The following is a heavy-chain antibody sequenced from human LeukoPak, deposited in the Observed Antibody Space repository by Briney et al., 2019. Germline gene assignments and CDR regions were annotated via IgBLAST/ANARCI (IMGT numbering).Heavy chain of an antibody. CDR1: GFTFSSYA. CDR3: ARGVDGYSYGYEDWFDP. CDR2: ISYDGSNK. V-gene: IGHV3-30-3*01. D-gene: IGHD5-18*01. J-gene: IGHJ5*02. Sequence: GRSLRLSCAASGFTFSSYAMHWVRQAPGKGLEWVAVISYDGSNKYYADSVKGRFTISRDNSKNTLYLQMNSLRAEDTAMYYCARGVDGYSYGYEDWFDPWGQGTLVTVSS.